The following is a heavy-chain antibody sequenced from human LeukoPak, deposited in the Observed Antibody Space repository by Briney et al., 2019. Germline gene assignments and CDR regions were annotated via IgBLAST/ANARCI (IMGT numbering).Heavy chain of an antibody. CDR2: ISAYNGNT. Sequence: ASVKVSCKASGYTFTSYGISWVGQAPAQGLEWMGWISAYNGNTNYAQKPQGRVTMTTDTSTSTAYMELRSLRSDDTAVYYCARVPYYDSSGYLDYWGQGTLVTVSS. CDR3: ARVPYYDSSGYLDY. J-gene: IGHJ4*02. CDR1: GYTFTSYG. D-gene: IGHD3-22*01. V-gene: IGHV1-18*01.